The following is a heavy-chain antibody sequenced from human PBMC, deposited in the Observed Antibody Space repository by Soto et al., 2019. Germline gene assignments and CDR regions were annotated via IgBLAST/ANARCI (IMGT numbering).Heavy chain of an antibody. J-gene: IGHJ6*01. D-gene: IGHD3-10*01. CDR1: GFTFSSYS. Sequence: GSLRLSCAASGFTFSSYSMNCARQAPGKGLEWVSSISSSSSYIYYADSVKGRFTISRENAKNSLYLQMNSLRAEDTAVYYCARDETLDYYGSGSYAYYYYGMDVWAQGT. CDR3: ARDETLDYYGSGSYAYYYYGMDV. V-gene: IGHV3-21*01. CDR2: ISSSSSYI.